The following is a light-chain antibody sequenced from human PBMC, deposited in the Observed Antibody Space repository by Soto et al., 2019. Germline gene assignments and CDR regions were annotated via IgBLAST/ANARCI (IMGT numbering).Light chain of an antibody. CDR2: DVS. CDR3: SSYSASSTLVV. J-gene: IGLJ2*01. Sequence: QSVLTQPASVSGSPGQSIAISCTGTNSDVGAYNLVSWYQQHPGKAPKLLIYDVSIRPSGVSTRFSGSKSGDTASLTISGRQAEDEADYYCSSYSASSTLVVFGGGTKLTVL. V-gene: IGLV2-14*03. CDR1: NSDVGAYNL.